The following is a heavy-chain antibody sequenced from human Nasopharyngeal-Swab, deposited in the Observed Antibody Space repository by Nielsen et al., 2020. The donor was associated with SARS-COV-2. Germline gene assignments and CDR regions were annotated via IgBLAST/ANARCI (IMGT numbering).Heavy chain of an antibody. J-gene: IGHJ6*02. V-gene: IGHV3-33*01. D-gene: IGHD6-13*01. CDR1: GFTFSSYG. CDR2: IWYDGSNK. Sequence: GGSLRLSCAASGFTFSSYGMHWVRQAPGKGLEWVAVIWYDGSNKYYADSVKGRFTISRDNSKNTLYLQMNSLRAEDTAVYYCARGDSSSWSRYYYYGMDVWGQGTTVTVSS. CDR3: ARGDSSSWSRYYYYGMDV.